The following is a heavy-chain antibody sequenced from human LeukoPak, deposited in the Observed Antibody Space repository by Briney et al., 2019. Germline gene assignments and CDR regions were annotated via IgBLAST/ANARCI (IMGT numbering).Heavy chain of an antibody. CDR1: AITFSSYE. CDR2: ISNSGTTI. Sequence: PGGSLRLSCAASAITFSSYEMNWVRQAPGKGLEWVSYISNSGTTIHYADSVKGRFTISRDNAKNSLYLQMNSLRAEDTAVYYCARYHDSSGYYYFDYWGQGTLVTVSS. CDR3: ARYHDSSGYYYFDY. J-gene: IGHJ4*02. D-gene: IGHD3-22*01. V-gene: IGHV3-48*03.